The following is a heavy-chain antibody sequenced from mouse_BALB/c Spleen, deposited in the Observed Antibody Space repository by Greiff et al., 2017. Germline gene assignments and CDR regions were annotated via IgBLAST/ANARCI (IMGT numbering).Heavy chain of an antibody. CDR2: IAPGSGST. V-gene: IGHV1S41*01. CDR3: ARGDYGNLFAY. J-gene: IGHJ3*01. Sequence: DLVKPGASVKLSCKASGYTFTSYWINWVKQRPGQGLEWIGRIAPGSGSTYYNEMFKGKATLTVDTSSSTAYIQLSSLSSEDSAVYYCARGDYGNLFAYWGQGTLVTVSA. CDR1: GYTFTSYW. D-gene: IGHD2-1*01.